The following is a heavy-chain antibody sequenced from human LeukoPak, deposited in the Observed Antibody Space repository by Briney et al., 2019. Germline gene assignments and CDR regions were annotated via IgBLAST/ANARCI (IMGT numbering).Heavy chain of an antibody. CDR3: ARAGVEMATIIDY. CDR2: ISSNGSTI. J-gene: IGHJ4*02. V-gene: IGHV3-11*01. D-gene: IGHD5-24*01. CDR1: GFTFSDYY. Sequence: GGSLRLSCAASGFTFSDYYMSWIRQAPGKGLEWVSYISSNGSTIYYADSVKGRFTISRDNAKNSLYLQMNSLRAEDTAVYYCARAGVEMATIIDYWGQGTLVTVSS.